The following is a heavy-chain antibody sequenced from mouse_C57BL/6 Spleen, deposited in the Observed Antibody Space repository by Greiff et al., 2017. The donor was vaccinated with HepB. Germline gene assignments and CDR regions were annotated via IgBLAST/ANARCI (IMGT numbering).Heavy chain of an antibody. J-gene: IGHJ1*03. Sequence: QVQLQQSGAELVKPGASVKLSCKASGYTFTSYWMHWVKQRPGQGLEWIGMIHPNSGSTNYNEKFKSKATLTVDKSSSTAYMQLSSLTSEDSAVYYCARPHNYYGSSYPYFDVWGTGTTVTVSS. CDR3: ARPHNYYGSSYPYFDV. CDR2: IHPNSGST. D-gene: IGHD1-1*01. CDR1: GYTFTSYW. V-gene: IGHV1-64*01.